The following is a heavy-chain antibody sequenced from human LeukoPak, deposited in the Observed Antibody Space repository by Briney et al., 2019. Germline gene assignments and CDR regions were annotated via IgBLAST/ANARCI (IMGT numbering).Heavy chain of an antibody. D-gene: IGHD3-10*01. CDR2: IYHSGST. CDR1: GGSISSSNW. CDR3: ARRSTYYYGSGSYYDY. V-gene: IGHV4-4*02. Sequence: SGTLSLTCAVSGGSISSSNWWSWVRQPPGKGLEWIGEIYHSGSTNYNPSLKSRVTISVDKSKNQFSLKLSSVTAADTAVYYCARRSTYYYGSGSYYDYWGQGTLVTVSS. J-gene: IGHJ4*02.